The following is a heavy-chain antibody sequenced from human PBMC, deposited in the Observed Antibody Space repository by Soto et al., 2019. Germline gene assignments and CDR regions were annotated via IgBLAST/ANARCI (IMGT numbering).Heavy chain of an antibody. D-gene: IGHD6-19*01. CDR2: IIPILGRA. V-gene: IGHV1-69*02. Sequence: QVQLVQSGAEVKKPGSSVKVSCKASGGTFSSYTISWVRQAPGQGLEWMGRIIPILGRANYAQKFQGRVTITADKSTSTAYMELRSLRSEDTAVYYCSSVPGIAVAGTGNWGQGTLVTVSS. CDR1: GGTFSSYT. CDR3: SSVPGIAVAGTGN. J-gene: IGHJ4*02.